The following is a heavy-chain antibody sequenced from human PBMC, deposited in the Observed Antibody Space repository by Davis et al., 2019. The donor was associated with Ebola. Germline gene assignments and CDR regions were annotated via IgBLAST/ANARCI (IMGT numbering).Heavy chain of an antibody. CDR3: ARDRVCSGATCYAYFDF. CDR2: INPNSGDT. CDR1: GYTFTGYY. Sequence: AASVKVSCKASGYTFTGYYIHWVRQAPGQGLEWMGWINPNSGDTKYSQKFQGWVTMTRDTPISTAYKELNRLTSDDTAVYYCARDRVCSGATCYAYFDFWGQGTLVTVSS. V-gene: IGHV1-2*04. J-gene: IGHJ4*02. D-gene: IGHD2-15*01.